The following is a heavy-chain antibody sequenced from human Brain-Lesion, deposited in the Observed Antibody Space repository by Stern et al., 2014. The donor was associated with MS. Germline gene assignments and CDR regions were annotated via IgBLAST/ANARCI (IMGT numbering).Heavy chain of an antibody. CDR3: ARFPASRPHVFDS. CDR1: GGSISSSNW. V-gene: IGHV4-4*02. D-gene: IGHD6-13*01. CDR2: SDHSGST. Sequence: VQLVQSGPGLVKPSGTLSLTCAVSGGSISSSNWWSWVRQSPGKGLEWIGESDHSGSTIYNPSLKSRVTGSVAKSKNRFSLNLRSVTAADTAVYFCARFPASRPHVFDSWGQGTLVTVSS. J-gene: IGHJ4*02.